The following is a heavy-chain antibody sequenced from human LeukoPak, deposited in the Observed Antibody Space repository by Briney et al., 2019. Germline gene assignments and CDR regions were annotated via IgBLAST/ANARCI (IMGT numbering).Heavy chain of an antibody. CDR1: GHTFTAYY. CDR2: INPNTGGT. V-gene: IGHV1-2*02. CDR3: ARVAVVAGTRTSGYYYGMDV. D-gene: IGHD6-19*01. Sequence: GASVKVSCKASGHTFTAYYMYWVRQAPGQGLECMGWINPNTGGTNYAQKFEGGVTMTRDTSINTAYMELSSLTSDDTAVYYCARVAVVAGTRTSGYYYGMDVWGQGTTVTVSS. J-gene: IGHJ6*02.